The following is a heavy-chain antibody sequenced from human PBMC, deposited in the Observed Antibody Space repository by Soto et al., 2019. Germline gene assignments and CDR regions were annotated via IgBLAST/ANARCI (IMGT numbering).Heavy chain of an antibody. J-gene: IGHJ4*02. CDR3: ARGARDFDY. V-gene: IGHV3-33*01. CDR2: MWFDGSKK. Sequence: GGSLRLSCAASGFTFDTYVMHWVRQAPGKGLEWVALMWFDGSKKYYGDSVRGRFTISRDNSKNTLYLQMNSLRAEDTAVYYCARGARDFDYWGQGTLVTVSS. CDR1: GFTFDTYV. D-gene: IGHD3-16*01.